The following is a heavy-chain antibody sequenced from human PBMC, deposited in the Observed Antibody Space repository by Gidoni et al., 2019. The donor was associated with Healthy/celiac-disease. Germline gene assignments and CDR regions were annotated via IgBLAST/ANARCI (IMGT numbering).Heavy chain of an antibody. D-gene: IGHD6-6*01. J-gene: IGHJ4*02. V-gene: IGHV4-34*01. CDR1: GGSFSGYY. CDR2: INHSGST. CDR3: AREGIAARGRRGYFDY. Sequence: QVQLQQWGAGLLKPSETLSLTCAVHGGSFSGYYWSWIRQPPGKGLEWIGEINHSGSTNYNPSLKSRVTISVDTSKNQFSLKLSSVTAADTAVYYCAREGIAARGRRGYFDYWGQGTLVTVSS.